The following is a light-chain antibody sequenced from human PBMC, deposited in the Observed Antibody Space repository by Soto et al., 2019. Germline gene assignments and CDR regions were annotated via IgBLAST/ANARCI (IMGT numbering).Light chain of an antibody. CDR2: KAS. J-gene: IGKJ1*01. V-gene: IGKV1-5*03. CDR1: QSVRSN. CDR3: QHYNSYSEA. Sequence: MTQSPATLSVSPGERATLSCRASQSVRSNLAWYQQKPGKAPKLLIYKASTLKSGVPSRSSGSGSGTEFTLTISSLQPDDFATYYCQHYNSYSEAFGQGTKVDI.